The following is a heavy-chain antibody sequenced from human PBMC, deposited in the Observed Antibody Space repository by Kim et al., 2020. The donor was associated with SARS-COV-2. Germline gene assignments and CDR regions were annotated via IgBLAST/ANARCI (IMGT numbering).Heavy chain of an antibody. CDR1: GFTFSSYA. J-gene: IGHJ4*02. Sequence: GGSLRLSCAASGFTFSSYAMSWVRQAPGKGLEWVSAISGSGGSTYYADSVKGRFTISRDNSKNTLYLQMNSLRAEDTAVYYCAKDQESGCSSTSCWWAGADYWGQGTLVTVSS. D-gene: IGHD2-2*01. V-gene: IGHV3-23*01. CDR2: ISGSGGST. CDR3: AKDQESGCSSTSCWWAGADY.